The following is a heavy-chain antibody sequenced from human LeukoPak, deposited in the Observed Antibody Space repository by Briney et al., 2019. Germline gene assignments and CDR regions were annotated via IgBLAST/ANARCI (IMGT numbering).Heavy chain of an antibody. D-gene: IGHD3-10*01. Sequence: GESLKISSKGSGYSSTNYWVGWVGQMPGKGLEWMGIFNPGDSDTKYSPSFQGQATISADKSISTAYLQWSSLKASDTDMYYCETRSRDSYYYGMDVWGQGTTVTVSS. V-gene: IGHV5-51*01. CDR1: GYSSTNYW. CDR2: FNPGDSDT. CDR3: ETRSRDSYYYGMDV. J-gene: IGHJ6*02.